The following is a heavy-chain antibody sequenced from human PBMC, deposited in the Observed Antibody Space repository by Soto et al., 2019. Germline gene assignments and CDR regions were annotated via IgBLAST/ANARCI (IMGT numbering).Heavy chain of an antibody. D-gene: IGHD6-25*01. Sequence: SETLSLTCTVSGASITNTDHFWGWIRQPPGKGPEWIGSFFYGGSTYSTPSLKRRATISVDTSRNQFSLRLTSVAAADTAVYYCARQYTNGWYFQYWGQGTLVTVSS. V-gene: IGHV4-39*01. CDR2: FFYGGST. J-gene: IGHJ1*01. CDR3: ARQYTNGWYFQY. CDR1: GASITNTDHF.